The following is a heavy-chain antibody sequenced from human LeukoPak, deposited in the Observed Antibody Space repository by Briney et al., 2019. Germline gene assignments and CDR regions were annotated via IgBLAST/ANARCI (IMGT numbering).Heavy chain of an antibody. CDR3: AKGRGWEASYYYYYMDV. D-gene: IGHD1-26*01. Sequence: GGSLRLSCAASGFTFSSYDMHWVRQATGKGLEWVSAIGTAGDTYYPGSVKGRFTISRDNSKNTLYLQMNSLRAEDTAVYYCAKGRGWEASYYYYYMDVWGKGTTVTISS. CDR1: GFTFSSYD. CDR2: IGTAGDT. V-gene: IGHV3-13*01. J-gene: IGHJ6*03.